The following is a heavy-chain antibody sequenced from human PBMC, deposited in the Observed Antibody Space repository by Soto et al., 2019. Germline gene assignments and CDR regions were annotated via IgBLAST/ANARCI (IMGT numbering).Heavy chain of an antibody. CDR1: GFTFSSYG. Sequence: GGSLRLSCAASGFTFSSYGMHWVRQAPGKGLEWVAVISYDGSNKYYADSVKGRFTISRDNSKNTLYLQMNSLRAEDTAVYYCAKDRRYCSSTRRYVPENWLDPCGQGPLVTVYS. D-gene: IGHD2-2*01. CDR3: AKDRRYCSSTRRYVPENWLDP. J-gene: IGHJ5*02. CDR2: ISYDGSNK. V-gene: IGHV3-30*18.